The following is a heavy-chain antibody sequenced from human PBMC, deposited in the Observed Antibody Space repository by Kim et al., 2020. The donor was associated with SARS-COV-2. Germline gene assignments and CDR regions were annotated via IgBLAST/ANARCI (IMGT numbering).Heavy chain of an antibody. D-gene: IGHD4-17*01. Sequence: GGSLRLSCTASGFTFSSYAMHWVRQAPGKGLEWVAVISYDGSNKYYADPVKGRFTISRDNSKNTLYLQMNSLRAEDTAVYYCARDPDDYGDGRPSYRAF. CDR2: ISYDGSNK. V-gene: IGHV3-30*04. CDR3: ARDPDDYGDGRPSYRAF. CDR1: GFTFSSYA. J-gene: IGHJ3*01.